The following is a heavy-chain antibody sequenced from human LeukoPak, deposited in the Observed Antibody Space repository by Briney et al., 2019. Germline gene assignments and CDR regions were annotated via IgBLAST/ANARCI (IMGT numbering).Heavy chain of an antibody. V-gene: IGHV3-23*01. CDR1: GLSIADYT. D-gene: IGHD2-15*01. CDR2: ISGSTGRT. J-gene: IGHJ4*02. Sequence: GGSLRLSCEASGLSIADYTMHWVRQVPGKGLEWVSAISGSTGRTYYADSVKGRFTISRDNSKNTLYLQMNNLRAEDTAVYYCAPRVVGSAPFDYWGQGTLVTVSS. CDR3: APRVVGSAPFDY.